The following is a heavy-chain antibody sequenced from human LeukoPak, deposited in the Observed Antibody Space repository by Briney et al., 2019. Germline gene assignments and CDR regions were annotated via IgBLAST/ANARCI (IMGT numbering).Heavy chain of an antibody. V-gene: IGHV3-7*05. Sequence: AGGSLRLSCAASGFTFSNYWMTWVRQAPGKGLEWVANIKQDGSEKYYVDSVKGRFTISRDNAKNSLYLQMNSLRAEDTAVYHRARTRLGGYYGYYFDYWGQGSLVTVSS. D-gene: IGHD3-22*01. CDR3: ARTRLGGYYGYYFDY. J-gene: IGHJ4*02. CDR2: IKQDGSEK. CDR1: GFTFSNYW.